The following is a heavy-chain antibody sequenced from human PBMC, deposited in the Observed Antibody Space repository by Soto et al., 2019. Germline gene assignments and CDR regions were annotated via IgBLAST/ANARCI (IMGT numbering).Heavy chain of an antibody. CDR1: GDSVSSNGAC. J-gene: IGHJ6*02. CDR3: ASSKEDWNGSGSYYRLLYYYYGMDV. V-gene: IGHV6-1*01. Sequence: SQTLSLTCVISGDSVSSNGACWNWIRQSPSRGLQWLGRIYYRSKWFHDYAASVESRMAINPDTSRNQFSLQLNYVTPEDTAVYYCASSKEDWNGSGSYYRLLYYYYGMDVWGQGTTVTSP. CDR2: IYYRSKWFH. D-gene: IGHD3-10*01.